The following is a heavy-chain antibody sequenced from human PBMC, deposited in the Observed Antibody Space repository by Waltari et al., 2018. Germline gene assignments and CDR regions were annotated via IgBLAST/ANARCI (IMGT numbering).Heavy chain of an antibody. CDR2: ISYDGSNK. J-gene: IGHJ4*02. D-gene: IGHD6-6*01. V-gene: IGHV3-30*01. Sequence: QVQLVESGGGVVQPGRSLRLSCAASGFTFSSYAMHWVRQAPGKGLEWVAVISYDGSNKYYADSVKGRFTISRDNSKNTLYLQMNSLRAEDTAVYYCARALGASSSSDFDYWGQGTLVTVSS. CDR3: ARALGASSSSDFDY. CDR1: GFTFSSYA.